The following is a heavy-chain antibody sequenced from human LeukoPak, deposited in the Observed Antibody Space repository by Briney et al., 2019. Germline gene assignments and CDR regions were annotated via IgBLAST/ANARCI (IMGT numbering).Heavy chain of an antibody. J-gene: IGHJ4*02. V-gene: IGHV1-69*02. CDR2: IIPILGIA. Sequence: SVKVSCKASGGTFSSYTISWVRQAPGQGLEWMGRIIPILGIANYAQKFQGRVTITADKSTSTAYMELSSLRPEDTAVYYCSTSGSYSNTNFDYWGQGTLVTVSS. CDR1: GGTFSSYT. CDR3: STSGSYSNTNFDY. D-gene: IGHD1-26*01.